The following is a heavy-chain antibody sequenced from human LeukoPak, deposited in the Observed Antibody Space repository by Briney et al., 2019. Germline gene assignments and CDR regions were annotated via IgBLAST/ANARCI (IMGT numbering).Heavy chain of an antibody. CDR2: ISAHDGTR. CDR1: GYTFTNYG. J-gene: IGHJ4*02. V-gene: IGHV1-18*01. CDR3: ARRSTLYSSGRFYFDY. D-gene: IGHD6-19*01. Sequence: GASVKVSCKASGYTFTNYGITRVRQAPGQGLEWMGWISAHDGTRNYALKHEDRVTMTTDTSTSTAYMELRGLRSDDTAVYYCARRSTLYSSGRFYFDYWGQGTLVTVSS.